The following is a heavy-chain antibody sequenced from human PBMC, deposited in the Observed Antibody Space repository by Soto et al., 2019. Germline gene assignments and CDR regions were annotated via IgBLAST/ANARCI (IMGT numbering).Heavy chain of an antibody. D-gene: IGHD1-26*01. J-gene: IGHJ4*02. V-gene: IGHV3-21*01. Sequence: GGSLRLSCAASGFTFTAYNMNWVRQAPGKGLEWVSSITGSSGYTYYADSVKGRFTISRDNAKNSLYLQMNSLRAEDTALYYCARDSGSFSYWGQGTLVTVSS. CDR1: GFTFTAYN. CDR2: ITGSSGYT. CDR3: ARDSGSFSY.